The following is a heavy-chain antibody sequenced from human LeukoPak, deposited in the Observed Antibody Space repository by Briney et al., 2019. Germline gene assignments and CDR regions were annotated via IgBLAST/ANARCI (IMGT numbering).Heavy chain of an antibody. CDR2: INGYGSST. Sequence: GGSLRLSCAASGFTFISYWMHWIRQAPGKGLVWVSRINGYGSSTDFADSVKGRFTISRDNAKNTLYLQMNSLRAEDTAVYYCARDAPGNTALDYWGQGTLVTVSS. V-gene: IGHV3-74*01. CDR3: ARDAPGNTALDY. CDR1: GFTFISYW. J-gene: IGHJ4*02. D-gene: IGHD5-18*01.